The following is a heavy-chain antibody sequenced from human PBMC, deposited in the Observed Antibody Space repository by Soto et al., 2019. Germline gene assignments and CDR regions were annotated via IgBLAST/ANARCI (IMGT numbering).Heavy chain of an antibody. CDR3: ARDHPDSGGYSDS. CDR2: IWKDGSNE. V-gene: IGHV3-30*02. D-gene: IGHD3-22*01. Sequence: GGSLRLSCEASGFTFSGYGMHWVRQAPGKGLEWVAIIWKDGSNEYYADSVKGRFTISRDNSKNTLYLQVSSLRAEDTAVYFCARDHPDSGGYSDSWGQGTLVT. CDR1: GFTFSGYG. J-gene: IGHJ4*02.